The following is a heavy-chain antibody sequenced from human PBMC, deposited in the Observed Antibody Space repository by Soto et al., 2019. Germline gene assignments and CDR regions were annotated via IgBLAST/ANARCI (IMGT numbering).Heavy chain of an antibody. CDR2: FYHSGNS. D-gene: IGHD5-18*01. J-gene: IGHJ6*02. Sequence: SETLSLTCSVSGGSIRSYYWSWIRQSPEKGLEWIGYFYHSGNSNYNPSLKSRVTISVDTSKNQLSLGLRSVTAADTAVYFCARISSVDPYGYVNGGLDVWGQGTTVTVSS. CDR1: GGSIRSYY. CDR3: ARISSVDPYGYVNGGLDV. V-gene: IGHV4-59*01.